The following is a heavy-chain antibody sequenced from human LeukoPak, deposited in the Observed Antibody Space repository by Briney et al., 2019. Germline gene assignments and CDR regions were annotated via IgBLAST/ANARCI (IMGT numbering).Heavy chain of an antibody. V-gene: IGHV4-38-2*01. CDR3: ASTAATIDFDY. Sequence: PSETLSLTCAVSGYSISGGYYWGWIRQPPGKGLEWIGSIYHSGSTYYNPSLKSRVTISVDTSKNQFSLKLSSVTAADTAVYYCASTAATIDFDYWGQGTLVTVSS. D-gene: IGHD2-15*01. CDR2: IYHSGST. J-gene: IGHJ4*02. CDR1: GYSISGGYY.